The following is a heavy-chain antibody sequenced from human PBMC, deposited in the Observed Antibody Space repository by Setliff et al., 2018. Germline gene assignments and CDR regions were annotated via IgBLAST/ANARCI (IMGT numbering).Heavy chain of an antibody. CDR3: VRHFLYYIGLSLYYFDH. CDR2: VYYSSVA. J-gene: IGHJ4*02. V-gene: IGHV4-39*01. D-gene: IGHD3-10*01. Sequence: SETLSLTCTVSGASISSSSYYWGWIRQPPGKGLEWIGTVYYSSVAYYNPCLKSRVTMSVDISKNQCSLNLSSVSAADTAVYYCVRHFLYYIGLSLYYFDHWGQGALVTVSS. CDR1: GASISSSSYY.